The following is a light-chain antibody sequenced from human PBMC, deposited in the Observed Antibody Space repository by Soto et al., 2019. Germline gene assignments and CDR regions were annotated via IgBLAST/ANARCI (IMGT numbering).Light chain of an antibody. CDR2: DAS. Sequence: EIVLTQSPATLSLSPGERATLSCRASQSVSSYLAWYQQKPGRAPRLLIYDASNRATGIPARFSGSGSGTDFTLTISSLEPEDFAVYYCQQRSNGAITFGQGTRLEIK. CDR3: QQRSNGAIT. CDR1: QSVSSY. V-gene: IGKV3-11*01. J-gene: IGKJ5*01.